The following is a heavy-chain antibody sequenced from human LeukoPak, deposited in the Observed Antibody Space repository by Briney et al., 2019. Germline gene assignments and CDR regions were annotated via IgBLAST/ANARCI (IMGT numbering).Heavy chain of an antibody. Sequence: ASVKVSCKASGYTFTGYYMHWVRQAPGQGLEWMGWINPNSGGTNYAQKFQGRVTMTRDTSISTAYMELSSLRSEDTAVYYCARGQFFGELLYLRYWGQGTLVTVSS. CDR2: INPNSGGT. J-gene: IGHJ4*02. CDR3: ARGQFFGELLYLRY. V-gene: IGHV1-2*02. D-gene: IGHD3-10*01. CDR1: GYTFTGYY.